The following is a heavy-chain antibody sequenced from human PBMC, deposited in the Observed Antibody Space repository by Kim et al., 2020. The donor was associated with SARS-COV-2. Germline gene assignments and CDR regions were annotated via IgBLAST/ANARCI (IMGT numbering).Heavy chain of an antibody. CDR3: ASWSSSGHTQLYYYYDLDV. Sequence: SETLSLTCTVSGGSISSNSYYWGWIRQPPGKGLEWIGSIHYSGSTYYNPSLKSRVTISVDTSKNQFSLKLNSVTAADTAVYYCASWSSSGHTQLYYYYDLDVWGQGTTVTVSS. V-gene: IGHV4-39*07. CDR2: IHYSGST. D-gene: IGHD6-13*01. J-gene: IGHJ6*02. CDR1: GGSISSNSYY.